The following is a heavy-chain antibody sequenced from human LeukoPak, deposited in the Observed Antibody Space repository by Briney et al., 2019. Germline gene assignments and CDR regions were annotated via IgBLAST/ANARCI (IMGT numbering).Heavy chain of an antibody. CDR1: GYTFTSYD. Sequence: ASVKVSCKASGYTFTSYDINWVRQATGQGLEWMGWMNPNSGNTGYAQKFQGRVTMTRNTSISTAYMELSSLRSEDTAVYYCARSDYSNSCYYYYMDVWGKGTTVTVSS. CDR3: ARSDYSNSCYYYYMDV. CDR2: MNPNSGNT. J-gene: IGHJ6*03. V-gene: IGHV1-8*01. D-gene: IGHD4-11*01.